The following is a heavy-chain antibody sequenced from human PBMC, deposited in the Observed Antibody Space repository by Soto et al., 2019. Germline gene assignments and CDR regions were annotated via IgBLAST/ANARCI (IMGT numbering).Heavy chain of an antibody. CDR2: IITILGIA. CDR1: GGTFSRYT. V-gene: IGHV1-69*02. J-gene: IGHJ6*02. D-gene: IGHD5-12*01. Sequence: QVQLVQSGAEVKKPGSSVKVSCKASGGTFSRYTISWVRQAPGQGLEWMARIITILGIANYAQKFQGRVTITADKSTGTAYMELSSLRSEDTAVYYWARMVATTMRNPHRHCGMGVWGQGTTGTVSS. CDR3: ARMVATTMRNPHRHCGMGV.